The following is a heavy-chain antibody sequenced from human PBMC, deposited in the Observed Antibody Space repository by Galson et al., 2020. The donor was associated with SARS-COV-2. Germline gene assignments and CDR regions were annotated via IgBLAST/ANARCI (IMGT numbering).Heavy chain of an antibody. V-gene: IGHV2-5*01. D-gene: IGHD7-27*01. Sequence: SGPTLVKPTQTLTLTCSFSGFSVITSEVGVAWIRQPPGKALECLALIYWNDIKHYSPSLKSRLTITKDTANKQVVLTMTNMDPVDTATYYCAHSTGADFDYWGQGILVTVSS. CDR1: GFSVITSEVG. CDR2: IYWNDIK. CDR3: AHSTGADFDY. J-gene: IGHJ4*02.